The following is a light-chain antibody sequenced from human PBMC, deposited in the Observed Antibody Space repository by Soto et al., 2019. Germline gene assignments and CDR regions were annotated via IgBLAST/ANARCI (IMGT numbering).Light chain of an antibody. V-gene: IGKV3-11*01. CDR1: QSVSSY. CDR2: DAS. CDR3: QQRSNWPLFT. Sequence: EIVLTQSPATLSLSPGERATLSCRASQSVSSYLAWYQQKPGQAPRLLIYDASNRATGIPARFSGSGSGTDFTLPISSLEHEDFAVSYCQQRSNWPLFTFGHGTKVDIK. J-gene: IGKJ3*01.